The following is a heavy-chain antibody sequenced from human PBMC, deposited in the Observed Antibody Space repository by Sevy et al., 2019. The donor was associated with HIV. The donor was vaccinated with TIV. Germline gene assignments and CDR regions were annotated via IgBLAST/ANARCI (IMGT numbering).Heavy chain of an antibody. D-gene: IGHD3-22*01. CDR1: GYTLTELS. J-gene: IGHJ4*02. V-gene: IGHV1-24*01. CDR2: FDPEDGET. Sequence: ASVKVSCKVSGYTLTELSMHWVRQATGKGLEWMGGFDPEDGETIYAQKFQGRVTMTEDTSTDTAYMELSSLRSEDTAVYYCATADRDYYDSSGYYRVFDYWGQGTLVTVSS. CDR3: ATADRDYYDSSGYYRVFDY.